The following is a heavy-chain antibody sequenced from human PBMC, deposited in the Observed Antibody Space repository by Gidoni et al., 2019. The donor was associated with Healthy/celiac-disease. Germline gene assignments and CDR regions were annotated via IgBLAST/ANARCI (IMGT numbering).Heavy chain of an antibody. J-gene: IGHJ4*02. CDR3: ARDRAAAGTDY. V-gene: IGHV3-30-3*01. D-gene: IGHD6-13*01. Sequence: GGGVVQPGRSLRLSCAASGFTFSSYAMHWVRQAPGKGREWVAVISYDGSNKYYADSVKGRFTISRDNSKNTLYLQMNSLRAEDTAVYYCARDRAAAGTDYWGQGTLVTVSS. CDR2: ISYDGSNK. CDR1: GFTFSSYA.